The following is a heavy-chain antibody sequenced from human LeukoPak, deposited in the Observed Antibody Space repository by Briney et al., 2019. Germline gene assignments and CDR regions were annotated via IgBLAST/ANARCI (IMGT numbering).Heavy chain of an antibody. V-gene: IGHV4-4*02. CDR2: IYHSGST. Sequence: PSETLSLTCAVSGCSISSSDWWCWVRQPPGKGLEWIGKIYHSGSTKHNPSLMSRVTMSVDKSKNQFSLRLSAVTAADTAVYYWARSDNYVWFDPWGQGTLVTVSS. CDR1: GCSISSSDW. CDR3: ARSDNYVWFDP. D-gene: IGHD3-10*02. J-gene: IGHJ5*02.